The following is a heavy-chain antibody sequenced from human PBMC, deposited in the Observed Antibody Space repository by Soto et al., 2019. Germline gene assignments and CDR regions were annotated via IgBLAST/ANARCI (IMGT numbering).Heavy chain of an antibody. CDR2: IYSGGST. J-gene: IGHJ4*02. CDR3: ASTLGYCISTSCLDY. CDR1: GFPVSSNY. D-gene: IGHD2-2*01. Sequence: GGSMRLSCAASGFPVSSNYMSWVRQAPGKGLEWVSVIYSGGSTYYADSVKGRFTISRDNSKNTLYLQMNSLRAEDTAVYYCASTLGYCISTSCLDYWGQGTLVTVSS. V-gene: IGHV3-53*01.